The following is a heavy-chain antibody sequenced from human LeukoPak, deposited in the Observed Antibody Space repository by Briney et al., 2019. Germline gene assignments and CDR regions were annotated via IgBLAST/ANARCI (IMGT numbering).Heavy chain of an antibody. CDR2: IIPILGIA. Sequence: GASVKVSCKASGGTFSSYAISWVQQAPGQGLEWMGRIIPILGIANYAQKFQGRVTITADKSTSTAYMELSSLRSEDTAVYYCARVLRGFDPWGQGTLVTVSS. CDR3: ARVLRGFDP. CDR1: GGTFSSYA. J-gene: IGHJ5*02. V-gene: IGHV1-69*04.